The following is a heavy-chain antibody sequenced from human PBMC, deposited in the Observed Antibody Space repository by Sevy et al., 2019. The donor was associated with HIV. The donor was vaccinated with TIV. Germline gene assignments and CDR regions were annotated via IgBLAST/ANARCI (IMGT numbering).Heavy chain of an antibody. CDR2: ISAYNGNT. CDR1: GYTFTSYG. Sequence: ASVKVSCKASGYTFTSYGISWVRQAPGQGLEWMGWISAYNGNTNYAQKLQGRVTMTTDTSTSTAYMELRSLRSDDTAVYYCARVDIYSSSSSYYVYGMDVWGQGTTVTVSS. CDR3: ARVDIYSSSSSYYVYGMDV. J-gene: IGHJ6*02. D-gene: IGHD6-6*01. V-gene: IGHV1-18*01.